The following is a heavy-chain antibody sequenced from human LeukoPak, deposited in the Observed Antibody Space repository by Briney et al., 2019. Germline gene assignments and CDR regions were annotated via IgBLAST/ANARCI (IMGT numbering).Heavy chain of an antibody. D-gene: IGHD2-2*01. CDR1: GFIFDDYG. J-gene: IGHJ3*02. CDR3: ARVRYCSSTSCYFSAFDI. CDR2: INWNGGST. V-gene: IGHV3-20*04. Sequence: GRSLRLSCAASGFIFDDYGMSWVRQAPGKGLEWVSGINWNGGSTGYVDSVKGRFTISRDKAKNSLYLQMNSLRAEDTALYYCARVRYCSSTSCYFSAFDIWGQGTMVTVSS.